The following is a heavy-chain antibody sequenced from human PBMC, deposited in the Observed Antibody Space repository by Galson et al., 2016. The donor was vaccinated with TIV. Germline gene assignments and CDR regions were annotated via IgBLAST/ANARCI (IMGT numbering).Heavy chain of an antibody. J-gene: IGHJ6*02. CDR1: GFTFSSHA. CDR3: AKVPSSGFSYYYVLDV. CDR2: ISAGGGST. D-gene: IGHD3-22*01. V-gene: IGHV3-23*01. Sequence: SLRLSCAASGFTFSSHAMTWVRQPPGQGLEWVSAISAGGGSTYYADSVQGRFTISRDNSKNTQYLHMNSLRAEDTAIYYCAKVPSSGFSYYYVLDVWCQGTTVTFSS.